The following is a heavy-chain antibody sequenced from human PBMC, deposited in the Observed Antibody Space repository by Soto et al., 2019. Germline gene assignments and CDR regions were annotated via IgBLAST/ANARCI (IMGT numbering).Heavy chain of an antibody. V-gene: IGHV3-33*01. CDR3: ARDHSGGYLWMDY. CDR1: GFTFSSYG. D-gene: IGHD1-26*01. CDR2: IWYDGSNK. J-gene: IGHJ4*02. Sequence: PGGSLRLSCAASGFTFSSYGMHWVRQAPGKGLEWVAVIWYDGSNKYYADSVKGRFTISRDNSKNTLYLQMNSLRAEDTAVYYCARDHSGGYLWMDYWGQGTLVTVSS.